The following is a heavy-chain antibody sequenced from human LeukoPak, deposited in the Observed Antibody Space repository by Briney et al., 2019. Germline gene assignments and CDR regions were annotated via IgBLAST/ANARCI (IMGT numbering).Heavy chain of an antibody. Sequence: GGSLRLSCAASGFTFSVYSMNWVRQAPGKGLEWVSYISSSSGTIYYADSVKGRVTISRDNVENSLHLQMNSLRVEDTAVYYCAREFEVSAAAPDYYYYYYIDVWGKGTTVTVSS. CDR3: AREFEVSAAAPDYYYYYYIDV. CDR2: ISSSSGTI. V-gene: IGHV3-48*04. D-gene: IGHD2-2*01. J-gene: IGHJ6*03. CDR1: GFTFSVYS.